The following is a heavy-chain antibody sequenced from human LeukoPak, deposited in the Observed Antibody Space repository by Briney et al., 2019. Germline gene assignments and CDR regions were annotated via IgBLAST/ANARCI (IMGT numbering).Heavy chain of an antibody. Sequence: GSLRLSCAASGFTVRSNYMSWVRQPPGKGLEWIGSIYYSGSTYYNPSLKSRVTISVGTSKNQFSLKLSSVTAADTAVYYCARPPQYCSSTSCYWYFDLWGRGTLVTVSS. J-gene: IGHJ2*01. D-gene: IGHD2-2*01. V-gene: IGHV4-39*01. CDR2: IYYSGST. CDR3: ARPPQYCSSTSCYWYFDL. CDR1: GFTVRSNY.